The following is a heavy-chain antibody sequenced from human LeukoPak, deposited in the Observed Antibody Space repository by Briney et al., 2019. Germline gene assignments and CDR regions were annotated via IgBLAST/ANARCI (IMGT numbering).Heavy chain of an antibody. V-gene: IGHV3-21*01. D-gene: IGHD4-23*01. CDR2: TSSSSRYI. Sequence: GVSARLPCAASGFTFSSYSMNCPRQAPEKGLECVSYTSSSSRYIYYADSVKRRYTISRDNAKNSLYLNINSRRAEDTGVYFGVRDHVGVYGGGFDDCGEGTLVTVSS. J-gene: IGHJ4*02. CDR1: GFTFSSYS. CDR3: VRDHVGVYGGGFDD.